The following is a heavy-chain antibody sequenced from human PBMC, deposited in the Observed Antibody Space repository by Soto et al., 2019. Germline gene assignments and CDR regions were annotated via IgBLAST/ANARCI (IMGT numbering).Heavy chain of an antibody. J-gene: IGHJ4*02. Sequence: QAQLVESGGGVVQPGRSLRLSCEASGFTLSNYAMHWVRQAPGKGLQWVAVISYDGRVIHYADPVKGRFTISRDNSNSTVWLQMSSRSSDDTAVYYCATDHHRDYANYLEVWGQGTLVAVSS. CDR2: ISYDGRVI. CDR1: GFTLSNYA. CDR3: ATDHHRDYANYLEV. V-gene: IGHV3-30*03. D-gene: IGHD4-17*01.